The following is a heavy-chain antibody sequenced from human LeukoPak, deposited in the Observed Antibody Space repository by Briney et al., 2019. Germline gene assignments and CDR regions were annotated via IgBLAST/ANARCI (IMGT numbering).Heavy chain of an antibody. V-gene: IGHV4-61*05. CDR1: GGSISSSSYY. CDR2: IYYSVRT. CDR3: ARTGDGYNYYNYYYMDV. Sequence: PSETLSLTCTVSGGSISSSSYYWGWIRQPPGKGLEWIGYIYYSVRTNYNPSLKGRVTISVDMPNNQFSLKMSSVTAADTAVYYCARTGDGYNYYNYYYMDVWGKGTTVTVTS. D-gene: IGHD5-24*01. J-gene: IGHJ6*03.